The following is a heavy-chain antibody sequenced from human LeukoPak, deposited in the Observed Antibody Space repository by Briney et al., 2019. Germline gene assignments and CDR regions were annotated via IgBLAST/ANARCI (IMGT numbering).Heavy chain of an antibody. CDR2: INSVGSST. CDR1: GFTFSSYW. Sequence: GGSLRLSCAASGFTFSSYWMHWVRQAPGKGLVWVSRINSVGSSTSSADSVKGRFTISRDNAKNTLYLQMNSLRAEDTAVYYCARDFDRYYFGYWGQGTLVTVSS. D-gene: IGHD3-9*01. J-gene: IGHJ4*02. CDR3: ARDFDRYYFGY. V-gene: IGHV3-74*01.